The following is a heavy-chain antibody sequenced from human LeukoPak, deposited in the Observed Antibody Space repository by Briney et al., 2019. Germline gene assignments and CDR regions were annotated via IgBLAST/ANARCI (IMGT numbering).Heavy chain of an antibody. CDR2: MNPNSGDT. Sequence: ASVKVSCKASGYTFTNDAINWVRQAPGQGLEWMGWMNPNSGDTGYGQKFQGRVTFTWDTSISAAFMELRDLRSEDTAVYYCARDGIAARIFDVWGQGTMVTVSS. CDR1: GYTFTNDA. V-gene: IGHV1-8*03. D-gene: IGHD6-6*01. CDR3: ARDGIAARIFDV. J-gene: IGHJ3*01.